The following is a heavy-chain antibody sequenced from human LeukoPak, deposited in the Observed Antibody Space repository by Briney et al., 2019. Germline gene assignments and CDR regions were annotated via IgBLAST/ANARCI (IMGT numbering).Heavy chain of an antibody. J-gene: IGHJ5*02. D-gene: IGHD3-3*01. V-gene: IGHV1-46*01. CDR1: GYTFTSYY. CDR3: ARGVRNYDFWSGYYTEWFDP. CDR2: INPSGGST. Sequence: ASVKVSCKASGYTFTSYYMHWVRQAPGQGLEWMGIINPSGGSTSYAQKFQGRVTMTRDMSTSTVYMELSSLRSEDTAVYYCARGVRNYDFWSGYYTEWFDPWGQGTLVTVSS.